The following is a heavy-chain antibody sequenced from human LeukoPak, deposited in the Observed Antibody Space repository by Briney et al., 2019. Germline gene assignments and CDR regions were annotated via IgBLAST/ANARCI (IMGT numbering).Heavy chain of an antibody. Sequence: GGSLRLSCAASGFTVRNNYMNWVRQAPGKGLEWVSLIYSGGSRYYADSVKGRFTISRDNSKNTLYLQMNSLRADDTAVYYCASYSSLDYWGQGALVTVSS. CDR1: GFTVRNNY. J-gene: IGHJ4*02. CDR3: ASYSSLDY. V-gene: IGHV3-53*01. D-gene: IGHD3-22*01. CDR2: IYSGGSR.